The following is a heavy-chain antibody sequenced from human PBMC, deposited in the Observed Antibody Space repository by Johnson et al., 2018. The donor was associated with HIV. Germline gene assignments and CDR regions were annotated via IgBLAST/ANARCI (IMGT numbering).Heavy chain of an antibody. V-gene: IGHV3-33*06. Sequence: VQLVESGGGVVQPGRSLRLSCTASGFTFSSYGMHWVRQAPGKGLEWVAVIWYDGSNKYYADSVKGRFTISRDNSKNTLYLQMNSLRDEDTAVYYCAKDSRYYYDSSGYVSDAFDIWGQGTMVTVSS. CDR2: IWYDGSNK. CDR1: GFTFSSYG. J-gene: IGHJ3*02. CDR3: AKDSRYYYDSSGYVSDAFDI. D-gene: IGHD3-22*01.